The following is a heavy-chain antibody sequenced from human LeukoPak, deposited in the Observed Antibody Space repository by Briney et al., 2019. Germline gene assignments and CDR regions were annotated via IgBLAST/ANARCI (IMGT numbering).Heavy chain of an antibody. V-gene: IGHV1-69*04. CDR2: IIPILGIA. CDR1: GGTFSSYA. J-gene: IGHJ4*02. Sequence: GSSVKVSCKASGGTFSSYAISWVRQAPGQGLEWMGRIIPILGIANYAQKFQGRVTITADKSTSTAYMELSSLRSEDTAVYYCGRDFRYCSGGSCLYYFDYWGQGTLVTVSS. D-gene: IGHD2-15*01. CDR3: GRDFRYCSGGSCLYYFDY.